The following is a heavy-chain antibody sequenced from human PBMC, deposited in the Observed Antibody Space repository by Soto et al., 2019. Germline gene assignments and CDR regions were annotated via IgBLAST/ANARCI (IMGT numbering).Heavy chain of an antibody. CDR2: ISYEGSSI. Sequence: QVHLVESGGGVVQPGRSLRLSCAASEFTFGSYGLHWLRQAPGKGLEWVALISYEGSSIKYADSVRGRFTISRDNSKNMLYLQMNSLRIEDTAVYYCARIRYFHDNKGYWPPGMAASDFWGQGTLVTVSS. J-gene: IGHJ4*02. D-gene: IGHD6-13*01. CDR1: EFTFGSYG. CDR3: ARIRYFHDNKGYWPPGMAASDF. V-gene: IGHV3-30-3*01.